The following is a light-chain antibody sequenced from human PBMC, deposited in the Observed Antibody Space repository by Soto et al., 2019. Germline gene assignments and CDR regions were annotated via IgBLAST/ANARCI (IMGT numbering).Light chain of an antibody. CDR1: QSVKNSY. Sequence: EIVLTHSPGTLSLSPGERATLSCRASQSVKNSYLAWYQQKPGQSPRLVIYGVSNRATGIPNRFSGGGFGTDFTLTISRLEPEDFAVYYCQQFSSYPLTFGGGTKVDIK. CDR3: QQFSSYPLT. V-gene: IGKV3-20*01. J-gene: IGKJ4*01. CDR2: GVS.